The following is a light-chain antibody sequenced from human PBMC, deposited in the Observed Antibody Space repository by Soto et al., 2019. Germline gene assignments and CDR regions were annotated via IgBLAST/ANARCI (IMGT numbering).Light chain of an antibody. CDR3: SAYTHSNTVI. CDR2: EVS. Sequence: QSALTQPASVSGSPGQSITISCTGTSSDVGGYNFVSWYQQHPGKAPKLVIFEVSNRPSGVSHRFSGSKSGNTASLTISGLQAEDEADYYCSAYTHSNTVIFGGGTKLTVL. J-gene: IGLJ2*01. CDR1: SSDVGGYNF. V-gene: IGLV2-14*01.